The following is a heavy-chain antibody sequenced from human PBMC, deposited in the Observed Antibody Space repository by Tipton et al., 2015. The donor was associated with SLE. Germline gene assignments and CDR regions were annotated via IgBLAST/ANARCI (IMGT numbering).Heavy chain of an antibody. J-gene: IGHJ2*01. CDR1: GGSMNGYY. D-gene: IGHD2-21*02. V-gene: IGHV4-59*08. Sequence: TLSLTCTVSGGSMNGYYWSWIRQPPGKGLEWIGYIYHSGTTNYNPSLKSRITISVDTSKNQFSLDLSSVTAADTAVYYCARLTVTPHWYFDLWGRGTPVTVSS. CDR3: ARLTVTPHWYFDL. CDR2: IYHSGTT.